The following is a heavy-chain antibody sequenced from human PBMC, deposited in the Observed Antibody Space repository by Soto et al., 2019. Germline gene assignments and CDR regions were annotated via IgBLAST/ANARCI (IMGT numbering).Heavy chain of an antibody. V-gene: IGHV1-69*12. CDR3: ARTFGEQWLLSDSYFDY. D-gene: IGHD6-19*01. Sequence: QVQLVQSGAEVKKPGSSVKVSCKASGGTFSSYAISWVRQAPGQGLEWMGGIIPIFGTANYAQKFQGRVTITADESTSTAYMELSSLRSEDTAVYYCARTFGEQWLLSDSYFDYWGQGTLVTVSS. CDR2: IIPIFGTA. CDR1: GGTFSSYA. J-gene: IGHJ4*02.